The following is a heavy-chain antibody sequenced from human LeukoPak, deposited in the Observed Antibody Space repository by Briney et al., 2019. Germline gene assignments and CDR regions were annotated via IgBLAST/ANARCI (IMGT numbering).Heavy chain of an antibody. CDR1: GFTFSNYG. CDR2: IRYSGANK. CDR3: ARDRGLTYYYDSSGYRPMDV. V-gene: IGHV3-30*02. D-gene: IGHD3-22*01. J-gene: IGHJ6*03. Sequence: GGSLRLSCAASGFTFSNYGMHWVRQAPGKGLEWVTFIRYSGANKYYAEFVKGRFTVSRDNAANSLYLQMNSLRAEDTAVYHCARDRGLTYYYDSSGYRPMDVWGKGTTVTVSS.